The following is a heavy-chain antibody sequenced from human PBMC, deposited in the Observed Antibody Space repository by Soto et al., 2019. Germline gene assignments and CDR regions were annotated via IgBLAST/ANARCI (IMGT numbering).Heavy chain of an antibody. CDR1: GFAVSTSY. D-gene: IGHD4-17*01. CDR3: ATILTTMTPEEHVYYGLDV. V-gene: IGHV3-66*01. J-gene: IGHJ6*02. CDR2: IDSGGST. Sequence: PGGSLKLSCAASGFAVSTSYMNWVRQAPGKGLEWVSVIDSGGSTNHADSVKGRFTISTDVSKNTLLLQMNSLRAEDTAVYYCATILTTMTPEEHVYYGLDVWGQGTTVTVSS.